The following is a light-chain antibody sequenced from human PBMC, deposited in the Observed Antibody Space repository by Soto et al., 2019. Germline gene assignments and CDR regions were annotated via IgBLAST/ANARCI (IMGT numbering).Light chain of an antibody. V-gene: IGLV1-47*02. J-gene: IGLJ2*01. CDR3: AAWHDRLSGML. CDR1: DSSIGSNL. CDR2: SNN. Sequence: QSVLTQPPSASGTPGQRVTISCSGSDSSIGSNLVYWYQQLPGTAPKLLIYSNNQRPSGVPDRFSGSKSGTSASLAISGLRSEDEADYYCAAWHDRLSGMLFGGGTKSPS.